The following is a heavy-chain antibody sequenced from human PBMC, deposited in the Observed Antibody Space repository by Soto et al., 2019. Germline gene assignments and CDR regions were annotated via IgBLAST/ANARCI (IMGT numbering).Heavy chain of an antibody. V-gene: IGHV1-8*01. J-gene: IGHJ4*02. CDR2: MNPNSGNT. D-gene: IGHD1-26*01. CDR1: GYTFTSYD. CDR3: ARGKVGATSY. Sequence: QVQLVQSGAEVKKPGVSVKVSCKASGYTFTSYDINWVRQATGQGLEWMGWMNPNSGNTGYAQKFQXXVXMXMNTSISTAYMELSSLRSEDTAVYYCARGKVGATSYWGQGTLVTVSS.